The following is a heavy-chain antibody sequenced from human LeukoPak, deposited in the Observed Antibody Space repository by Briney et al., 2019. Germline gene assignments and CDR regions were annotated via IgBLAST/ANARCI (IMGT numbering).Heavy chain of an antibody. Sequence: GESLKISCKGSGYSFTTCWIGWVRQMPGKGLEWMGVICPRDSNTRYSPSFQGQVTISADKSISTAYLQWSSLKASDTAMYYCARFHGGYFDYWGQGTLVTVSS. CDR3: ARFHGGYFDY. J-gene: IGHJ4*02. D-gene: IGHD2-15*01. V-gene: IGHV5-51*01. CDR1: GYSFTTCW. CDR2: ICPRDSNT.